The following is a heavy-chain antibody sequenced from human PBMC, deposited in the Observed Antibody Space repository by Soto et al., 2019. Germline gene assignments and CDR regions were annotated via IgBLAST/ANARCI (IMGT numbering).Heavy chain of an antibody. V-gene: IGHV3-23*01. Sequence: GTRLFPCSASGWTFGTYARSWVRQASGKGMDWVSTSSGCGGSTYYADSVKGRFTISRDNSKSTLYLQMNSLRAEDTAVYYCATYSQYSGYDGTYFDYWGQGSLVTVYS. CDR1: GWTFGTYA. D-gene: IGHD5-12*01. J-gene: IGHJ4*02. CDR3: ATYSQYSGYDGTYFDY. CDR2: SSGCGGST.